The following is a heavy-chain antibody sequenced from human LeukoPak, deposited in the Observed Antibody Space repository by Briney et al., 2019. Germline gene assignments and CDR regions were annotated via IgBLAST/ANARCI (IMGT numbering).Heavy chain of an antibody. CDR2: IYPGDSHT. Sequence: GESLKISCKGSGYSFTSYWIGWVRQMPGKGLEWMGVIYPGDSHTRYSPSFQGQVTISADKSISTAFLQWSSLKASDTAMYYCARHLSGSYSGYYFDYWGQGTLVTASS. D-gene: IGHD1-26*01. V-gene: IGHV5-51*01. J-gene: IGHJ4*02. CDR3: ARHLSGSYSGYYFDY. CDR1: GYSFTSYW.